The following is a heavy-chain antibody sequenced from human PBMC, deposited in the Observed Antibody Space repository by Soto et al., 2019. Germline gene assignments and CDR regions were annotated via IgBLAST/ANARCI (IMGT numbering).Heavy chain of an antibody. CDR3: ERDECNRSSDVDP. CDR2: INHSGST. D-gene: IGHD6-13*01. Sequence: SETLSLTCTVSGDSITSGDYYWSWIRQPPGKGREGIGYINHSGSTNSNPSLKSRVTIAVDTSKNQFSLKLSSVTAADAAVYSCERDECNRSSDVDPWGQGSLVTGSS. V-gene: IGHV4-61*08. J-gene: IGHJ5*02. CDR1: GDSITSGDYY.